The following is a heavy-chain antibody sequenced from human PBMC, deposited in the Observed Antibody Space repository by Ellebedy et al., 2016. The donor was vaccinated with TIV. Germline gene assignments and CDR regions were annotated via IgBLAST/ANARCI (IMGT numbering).Heavy chain of an antibody. J-gene: IGHJ4*02. D-gene: IGHD3-10*01. CDR3: ARPTHCGSGSCSFDY. CDR2: IDPSDSYT. CDR1: GYSFTSYW. Sequence: GESLKISCKGSGYSFTSYWISWVRQMPGKGLEWMGRIDPSDSYTNYSPSFQGHVTISADKSISTAYLQWSSLKASDTAMYYCARPTHCGSGSCSFDYWGQGTLVTVSS. V-gene: IGHV5-10-1*01.